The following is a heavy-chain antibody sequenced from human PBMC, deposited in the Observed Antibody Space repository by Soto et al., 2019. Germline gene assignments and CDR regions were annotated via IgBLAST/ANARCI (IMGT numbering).Heavy chain of an antibody. J-gene: IGHJ5*02. Sequence: PSETLSLTCTVSGGSISSSSYYWGWIRQPPGKGLEWIGSIYYSGSTYYNPSLKSRVTISVDTPKNQFSLKLSSVTAADTAVYYCASPKIAFYNWFDPWGQGTLVTVS. CDR2: IYYSGST. D-gene: IGHD3-3*02. CDR1: GGSISSSSYY. CDR3: ASPKIAFYNWFDP. V-gene: IGHV4-39*01.